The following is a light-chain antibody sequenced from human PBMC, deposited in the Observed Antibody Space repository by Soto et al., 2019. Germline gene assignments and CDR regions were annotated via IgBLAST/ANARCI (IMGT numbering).Light chain of an antibody. J-gene: IGKJ4*01. CDR3: HQSYSTPLT. Sequence: IQLTQSPSSLSASVGDRVTITCRASQSISSYLNWYQQKLGKAPKLLIYAASSLQTGVPSRFRGSGSGTDFTLTISSLQPEDFATYYCHQSYSTPLTFGGGTKVDIK. V-gene: IGKV1-39*01. CDR1: QSISSY. CDR2: AAS.